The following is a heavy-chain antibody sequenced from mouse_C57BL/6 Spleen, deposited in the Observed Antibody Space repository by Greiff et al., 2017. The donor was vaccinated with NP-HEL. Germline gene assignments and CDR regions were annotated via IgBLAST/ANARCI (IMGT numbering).Heavy chain of an antibody. CDR1: GFNIKDDY. V-gene: IGHV14-4*01. J-gene: IGHJ2*01. Sequence: VQLQQSGAELVRPGASVKLSCTASGFNIKDDYMHWVKQRPEQGLEWIGWIDPENGDTEYASKFQGKATITVDTSSNTAYLQLSSLTSEDTAVYYCTAGLGRGWGQGTTLTVSS. D-gene: IGHD4-1*01. CDR2: IDPENGDT. CDR3: TAGLGRG.